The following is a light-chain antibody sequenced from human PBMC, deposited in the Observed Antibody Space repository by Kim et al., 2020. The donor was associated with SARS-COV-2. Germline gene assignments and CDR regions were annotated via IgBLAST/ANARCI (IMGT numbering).Light chain of an antibody. J-gene: IGLJ1*01. CDR3: QAWDSSTGGV. Sequence: SYELTQPPSVSVSPGQTASIPCSGDRLGDKYASWYQQKPGQSPVLVIYQDNKGPSGIPERFSGSNSGNTATLTISGTQAMDEADYYCQAWDSSTGGVFGTGTKVTVL. V-gene: IGLV3-1*01. CDR2: QDN. CDR1: RLGDKY.